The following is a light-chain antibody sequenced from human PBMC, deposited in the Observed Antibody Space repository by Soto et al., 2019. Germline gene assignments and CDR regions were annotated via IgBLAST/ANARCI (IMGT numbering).Light chain of an antibody. CDR2: GAS. V-gene: IGKV3-20*01. CDR3: QQYLNSPWA. Sequence: EIVLTQSPGTLSLSPGERATLSCRASQNIPSIYLAWYQQKPGQSPRLLIYGASSRATGIPDRFSGSGSGADFTLTINGLEPEDSATYYCQQYLNSPWAFGQGTKVDIK. J-gene: IGKJ1*01. CDR1: QNIPSIY.